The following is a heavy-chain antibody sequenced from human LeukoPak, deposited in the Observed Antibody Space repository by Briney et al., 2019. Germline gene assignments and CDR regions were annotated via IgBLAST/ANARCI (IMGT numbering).Heavy chain of an antibody. CDR3: AKQGYYGSGGFDY. J-gene: IGHJ4*02. V-gene: IGHV3-53*01. D-gene: IGHD3-10*01. CDR1: GFTVSSNY. CDR2: IYSGGST. Sequence: PGGSLRLSCAASGFTVSSNYMSWVRQAPGKGLEWVSVIYSGGSTYYADSVKGRFTISRDNSKNTLYLQMNSLRAEDTAVYYCAKQGYYGSGGFDYWGQGTLVTVSS.